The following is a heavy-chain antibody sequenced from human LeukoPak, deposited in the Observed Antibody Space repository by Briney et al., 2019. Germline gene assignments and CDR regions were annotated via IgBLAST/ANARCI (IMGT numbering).Heavy chain of an antibody. Sequence: GGSLRLSCAASGFTLGNNYMSWVRQAAGKGLEWVSFLYSGGCTYYADSVNARLTVSRHNSRNTVFLEMNSLRPEDTAVYYCARTKFGGSPYFDYWGQETLVTVSS. CDR2: LYSGGCT. CDR3: ARTKFGGSPYFDY. J-gene: IGHJ4*02. D-gene: IGHD3-10*01. CDR1: GFTLGNNY. V-gene: IGHV3-53*04.